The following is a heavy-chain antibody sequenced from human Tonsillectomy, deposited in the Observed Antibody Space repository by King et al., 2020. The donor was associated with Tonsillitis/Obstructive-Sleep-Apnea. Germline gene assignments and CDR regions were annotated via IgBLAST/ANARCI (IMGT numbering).Heavy chain of an antibody. Sequence: QLVQSGAEVKKPGESLKISCKGSGYSFTSYWIGWVRQMPGKGLEWMGIIYPGDSDTTYSPSFQGQVTISADKSISTAYLQWSSLKASDTAMYYCARGYCSGGSCYKEVYYYYYYMDVWGKGTTVTVSS. CDR2: IYPGDSDT. J-gene: IGHJ6*03. V-gene: IGHV5-51*01. CDR1: GYSFTSYW. D-gene: IGHD2-15*01. CDR3: ARGYCSGGSCYKEVYYYYYYMDV.